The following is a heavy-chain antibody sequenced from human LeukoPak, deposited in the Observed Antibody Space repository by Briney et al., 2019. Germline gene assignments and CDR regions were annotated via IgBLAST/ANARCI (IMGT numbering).Heavy chain of an antibody. Sequence: SGPALVKPTQSLTLTCSFSGFSLSTKKMCVSWIRQPPGRALEWLALIDGDDDKYYRPSLKTRLTVSKDTSKNQVVLIMTNMDPVDTATYFFLRAYSGIRDINFDYWGQGTLVTVSS. CDR2: IDGDDDK. CDR1: GFSLSTKKMC. J-gene: IGHJ4*02. D-gene: IGHD6-13*01. V-gene: IGHV2-70*01. CDR3: LRAYSGIRDINFDY.